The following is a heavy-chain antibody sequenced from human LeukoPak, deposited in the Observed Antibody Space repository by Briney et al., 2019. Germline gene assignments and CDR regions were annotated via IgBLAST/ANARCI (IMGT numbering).Heavy chain of an antibody. D-gene: IGHD2-2*01. V-gene: IGHV4-34*01. CDR2: INHSGST. Sequence: PSETLSLTCAVYGGSFSGYYWSWIRQPPGKGLERIGEINHSGSTNYNPSLKSRVTISVDTSKNQLSLKLSSVTAADTAVYYCASVVPAAKYYYGMDVWGQGTTVTVSS. CDR3: ASVVPAAKYYYGMDV. J-gene: IGHJ6*02. CDR1: GGSFSGYY.